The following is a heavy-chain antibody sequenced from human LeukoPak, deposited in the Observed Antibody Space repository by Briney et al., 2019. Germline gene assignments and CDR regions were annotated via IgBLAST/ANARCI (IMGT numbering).Heavy chain of an antibody. J-gene: IGHJ4*02. Sequence: ASVKVSCKASGYTFTGYYMHWVRQAPGQGLEWMGWINPNSGCTNYAQKFQGRVTMTRDTSISTAYMELSRLRSDDTAVYYCARAYSRGVTDYWGQGTLVTVSS. V-gene: IGHV1-2*02. CDR3: ARAYSRGVTDY. CDR2: INPNSGCT. D-gene: IGHD2-15*01. CDR1: GYTFTGYY.